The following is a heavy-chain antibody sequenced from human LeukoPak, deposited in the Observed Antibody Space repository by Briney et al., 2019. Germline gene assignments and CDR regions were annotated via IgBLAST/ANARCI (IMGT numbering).Heavy chain of an antibody. V-gene: IGHV3-30*04. CDR3: TRDQGLTTPAGDAFDI. CDR1: GFTFSTSA. J-gene: IGHJ3*02. CDR2: ISYDGSNK. Sequence: GGSLRLSCAASGFTFSTSAMRWVRQAPGKGLEWVALISYDGSNKYYADSVRGRFTISRDNSKNTVSLQMNSLRAEDTAVYYCTRDQGLTTPAGDAFDIWGQGTMVTVSS. D-gene: IGHD3-3*01.